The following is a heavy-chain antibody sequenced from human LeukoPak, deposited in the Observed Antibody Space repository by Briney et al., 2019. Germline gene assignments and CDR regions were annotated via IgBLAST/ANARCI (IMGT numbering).Heavy chain of an antibody. CDR2: IYYSGST. CDR3: ARQVFWQWLTDYYYYMDV. D-gene: IGHD6-19*01. J-gene: IGHJ6*03. CDR1: GGSISSYY. Sequence: PSETLSLTCTVSGGSISSYYWSWIRQSPGKGLEWIGYIYYSGSTNYSPSLKSRVTISVDTSKNQFSLKLSSVTAEDTAVYYCARQVFWQWLTDYYYYMDVWGKGTTVTVSS. V-gene: IGHV4-59*01.